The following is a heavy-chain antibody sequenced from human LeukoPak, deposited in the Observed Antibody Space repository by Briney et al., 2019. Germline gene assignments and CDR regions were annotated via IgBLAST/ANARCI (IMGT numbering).Heavy chain of an antibody. CDR3: AKDGSGSYRDY. J-gene: IGHJ4*02. CDR2: ISYDGSNK. CDR1: GFTFSSYG. D-gene: IGHD1-26*01. Sequence: PGGSLRLSCAASGFTFSSYGMHWVRQAPGKGLEWVAVISYDGSNKYYADSVKGRFTISRDNSKKTLYLQMNSLRAEDTAVYYCAKDGSGSYRDYWGQGTLVTVSS. V-gene: IGHV3-30*18.